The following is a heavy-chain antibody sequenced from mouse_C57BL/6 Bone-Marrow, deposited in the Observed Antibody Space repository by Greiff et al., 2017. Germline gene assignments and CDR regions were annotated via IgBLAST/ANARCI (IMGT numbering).Heavy chain of an antibody. J-gene: IGHJ2*01. CDR3: ARLYYGRDY. V-gene: IGHV1-52*01. Sequence: QVQLKQPGAELVRPGSSVKLSCKASGYTFTSYWMHWVKQRPIQGLEWIGNIDPSDSETHYNQKFKDKATLTVDKSSSTAYMQLSSLTSEDSAVYYCARLYYGRDYWGQGTTLTVSS. CDR2: IDPSDSET. D-gene: IGHD1-1*01. CDR1: GYTFTSYW.